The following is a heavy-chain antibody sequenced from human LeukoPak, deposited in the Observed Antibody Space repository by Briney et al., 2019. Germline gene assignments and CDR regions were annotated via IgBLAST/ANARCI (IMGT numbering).Heavy chain of an antibody. CDR3: ARGVTPITMIVVVTPRHLDY. CDR1: GFTFSSYG. CDR2: ISGSGGST. D-gene: IGHD3-22*01. J-gene: IGHJ4*02. Sequence: GGSLRLSCAASGFTFSSYGMSWVRQAPGKGLEWVSAISGSGGSTYYADSVKGRFTISRDNSENTLYLQMNSLRAEDTAVYYCARGVTPITMIVVVTPRHLDYWGQGTLVTVSS. V-gene: IGHV3-23*01.